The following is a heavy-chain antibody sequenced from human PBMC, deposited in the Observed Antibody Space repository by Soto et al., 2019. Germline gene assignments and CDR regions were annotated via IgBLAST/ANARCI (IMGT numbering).Heavy chain of an antibody. V-gene: IGHV1-46*01. CDR2: INASGGTT. CDR1: GYTFTSDN. CDR3: ARVRGGGSEYFFDY. Sequence: ASAKVSSNASGYTFTSDNVHCVRHAPGQGLEWMAIINASGGTTYYVQQFEGRVTLTTDTSTSTVYMELGSLRSDDTAVYSCARVRGGGSEYFFDYWGQGTLVTVSS. J-gene: IGHJ4*02. D-gene: IGHD2-15*01.